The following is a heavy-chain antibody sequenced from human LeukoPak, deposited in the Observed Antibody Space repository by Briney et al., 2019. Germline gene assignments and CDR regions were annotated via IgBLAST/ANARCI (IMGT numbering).Heavy chain of an antibody. D-gene: IGHD2-15*01. J-gene: IGHJ4*02. CDR3: AAFCPGGSCPDY. Sequence: SETLSLTCSVSGASISSYWWTWIRQPPGKGLEWLGNVHYRATPNYNSLVKGRLTMSVDMSKDQVSLNLTSVPAADTAIYCCAAFCPGGSCPDYWGRGTL. CDR2: VHYRATP. CDR1: GASISSYW. V-gene: IGHV4-59*01.